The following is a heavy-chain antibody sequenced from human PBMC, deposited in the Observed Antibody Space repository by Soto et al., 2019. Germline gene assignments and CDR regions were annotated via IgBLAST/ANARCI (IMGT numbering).Heavy chain of an antibody. CDR3: TTDRFYSPVDQ. J-gene: IGHJ4*02. D-gene: IGHD4-4*01. V-gene: IGHV3-15*01. Sequence: LRLSCAASVFSFSSAWMSWVRQTPENGLEWVGRIKSKSDGGTTDYAAPVKGGFTISRDDSENTLYLQMNSLKTEDTAVYYCTTDRFYSPVDQWGQGPMITV. CDR1: VFSFSSAW. CDR2: IKSKSDGGTT.